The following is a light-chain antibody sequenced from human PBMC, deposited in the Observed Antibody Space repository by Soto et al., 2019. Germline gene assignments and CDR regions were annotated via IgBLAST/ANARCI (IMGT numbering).Light chain of an antibody. Sequence: EIQMTQSPSSLSASVGDRVTITCRASQSISSYLKGYQQKPGKAPKLLIYDASSLQSGVPSRFSGSGSGTDFTLTISSLQPEDFATYYCQQSYSTLSLTFGGGTKVEIK. CDR3: QQSYSTLSLT. J-gene: IGKJ4*01. V-gene: IGKV1-39*01. CDR2: DAS. CDR1: QSISSY.